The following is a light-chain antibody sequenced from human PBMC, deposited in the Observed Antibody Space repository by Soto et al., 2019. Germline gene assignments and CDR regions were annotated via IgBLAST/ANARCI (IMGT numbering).Light chain of an antibody. CDR2: DVS. V-gene: IGKV3-11*01. CDR3: QVRGSGPPELT. CDR1: QNVYSY. J-gene: IGKJ4*01. Sequence: MVLTQSPATQSLSQGARATISSSASQNVYSYVAWSQQKIGQAPRLLIYDVSNRATDIPARFSGSGSGTDFSLTISSLEPEGFGVYCCQVRGSGPPELTFGGGTKVDIK.